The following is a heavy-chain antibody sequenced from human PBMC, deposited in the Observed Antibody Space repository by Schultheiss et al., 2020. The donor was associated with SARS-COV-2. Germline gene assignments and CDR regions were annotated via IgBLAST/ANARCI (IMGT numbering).Heavy chain of an antibody. D-gene: IGHD2-2*01. J-gene: IGHJ4*02. Sequence: SETLSLTCAVSGGSISSSNWWSWIRQPPGKGLERIGSIYYSGSTYYNPSLKSRVTISVDTSKNQFSLKLSSVTAADTAVYYCASGDCSSTSCYAGPGYWGQGTLVTVSS. CDR2: IYYSGST. CDR1: GGSISSSNW. V-gene: IGHV4-4*02. CDR3: ASGDCSSTSCYAGPGY.